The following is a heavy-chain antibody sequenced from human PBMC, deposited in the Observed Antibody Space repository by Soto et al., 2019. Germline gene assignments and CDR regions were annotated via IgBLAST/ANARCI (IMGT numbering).Heavy chain of an antibody. D-gene: IGHD3-22*01. CDR2: IIPIFGTA. CDR1: GGTFSSYA. J-gene: IGHJ3*02. Sequence: QVQLVQSGAEVKKPGSSVKVSCKASGGTFSSYAISWVRQAPGQGLEWMGGIIPIFGTANYAQKFQGRVTITEDESTSTAYMELRSLRSEDTAVYYCARSRVTYYYDRRAFDIWGQGTMVTGSS. V-gene: IGHV1-69*01. CDR3: ARSRVTYYYDRRAFDI.